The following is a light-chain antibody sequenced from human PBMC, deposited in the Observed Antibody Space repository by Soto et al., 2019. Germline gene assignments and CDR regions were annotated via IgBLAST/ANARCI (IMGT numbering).Light chain of an antibody. CDR3: QSYDNSLSWV. CDR2: GSS. Sequence: QPVLTQPPSVSGAPGQRVTISCTGSSSNIGAGYDVHWYQQFPGTAPKLLIYGSSNRPSGVPDRFSGSKSGTSASLAITGLQAEDEADYYCQSYDNSLSWVFGGGTKLTVL. J-gene: IGLJ3*02. V-gene: IGLV1-40*01. CDR1: SSNIGAGYD.